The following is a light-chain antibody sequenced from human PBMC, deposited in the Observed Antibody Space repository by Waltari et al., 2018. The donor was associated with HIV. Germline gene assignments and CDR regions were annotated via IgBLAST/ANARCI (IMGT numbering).Light chain of an antibody. CDR1: QSVSSY. Sequence: EIVLTQSPATLSLSPGERATLPCRASQSVSSYLAWYQQKHGQAPRLLIYDASTSATGIPARFRCSGSGTDFTLTISILEPEDVAVYYCQQRSNWPPVYTFGQGTKLEIK. CDR3: QQRSNWPPVYT. V-gene: IGKV3-11*01. J-gene: IGKJ2*01. CDR2: DAS.